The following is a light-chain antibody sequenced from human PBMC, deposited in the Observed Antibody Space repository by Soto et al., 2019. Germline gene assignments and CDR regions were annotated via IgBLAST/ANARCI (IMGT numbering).Light chain of an antibody. CDR2: GAS. Sequence: TQSPGTLSLSPGESATLSCRASQTVSITYLTWYQQKPGQAPRLLIYGASSRATGIPGRFSGSGSGTEFTLTISSLQSEDFAVYYCQQYNNWPITFGQGTRLEIK. J-gene: IGKJ5*01. CDR1: QTVSITY. CDR3: QQYNNWPIT. V-gene: IGKV3D-15*01.